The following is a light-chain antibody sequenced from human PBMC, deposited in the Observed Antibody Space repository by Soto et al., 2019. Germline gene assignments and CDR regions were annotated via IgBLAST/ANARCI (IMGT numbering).Light chain of an antibody. V-gene: IGKV3-15*01. Sequence: EIVMTQSPATLSVSPRERATLSCRASQSVSSNLPWYQQEPGQTPKLLIYVTSTRATGIPARFSGSGSGTEFTLTISSLQSEDFAVYYCQQYNIWPLTFGGGTKVEIK. CDR1: QSVSSN. J-gene: IGKJ4*01. CDR2: VTS. CDR3: QQYNIWPLT.